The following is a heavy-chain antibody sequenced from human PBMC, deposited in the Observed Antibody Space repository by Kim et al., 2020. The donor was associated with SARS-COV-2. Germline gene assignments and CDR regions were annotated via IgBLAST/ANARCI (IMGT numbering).Heavy chain of an antibody. CDR3: AKLATGYTARAFRPEWYFDS. Sequence: SETLSLTCSVSGASIKNFYLSWIRQPPGKGLEWIGYIFPGNTNSNPSLRSRVTFSMDTTNNQFSLRLNSVTAADTAVYYCAKLATGYTARAFRPEWYFDSWGLGTLVTVSS. CDR2: IFPGNT. J-gene: IGHJ4*02. D-gene: IGHD2-2*02. V-gene: IGHV4-59*01. CDR1: GASIKNFY.